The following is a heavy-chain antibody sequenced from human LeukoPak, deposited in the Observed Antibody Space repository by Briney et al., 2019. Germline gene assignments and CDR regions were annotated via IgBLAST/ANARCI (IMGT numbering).Heavy chain of an antibody. CDR2: ISGSGGTI. D-gene: IGHD2-15*01. CDR1: GITLSNYA. J-gene: IGHJ4*02. Sequence: GGSLRLSCSVSGITLSNYAMSWVRQAPGKGLEWVSIISGSGGTIYYADSVKGRLTISRDNSKNTLYLQMNSLGAEDTAVYYCAKGGVLMVSAIAYWGQGTLVAVSS. CDR3: AKGGVLMVSAIAY. V-gene: IGHV3-23*01.